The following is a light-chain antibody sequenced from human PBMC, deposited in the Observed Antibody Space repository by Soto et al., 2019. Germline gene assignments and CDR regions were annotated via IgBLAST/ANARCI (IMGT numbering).Light chain of an antibody. J-gene: IGKJ1*01. CDR2: WTS. CDR3: QQFFTTPWT. CDR1: QTVLYISNNKNY. Sequence: DIVMTQSPDSLAVSLGERATIDCKSSQTVLYISNNKNYLAWYQQKPGQPPKLLIYWTSTRESGVPDRFSGSGYATDFTLTITSLQEEDVAVYYCQQFFTTPWTFGRGTKVEIK. V-gene: IGKV4-1*01.